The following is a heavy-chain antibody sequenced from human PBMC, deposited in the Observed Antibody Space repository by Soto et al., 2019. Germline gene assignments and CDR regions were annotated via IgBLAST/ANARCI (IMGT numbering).Heavy chain of an antibody. J-gene: IGHJ3*02. CDR1: GFSLSTSGVG. V-gene: IGHV2-5*01. CDR2: IYWNDDK. CDR3: AHRPLLPKGPEKWELLWDNAFDI. D-gene: IGHD1-26*01. Sequence: QITLKESGPTLVKPTQTLTLTCTFSGFSLSTSGVGVGWIRQPPGKALEWLALIYWNDDKRYSPSLKSRLTITKDTSKNQVVLTMTNMDPVDTATYYCAHRPLLPKGPEKWELLWDNAFDIWGQGTMVTVSS.